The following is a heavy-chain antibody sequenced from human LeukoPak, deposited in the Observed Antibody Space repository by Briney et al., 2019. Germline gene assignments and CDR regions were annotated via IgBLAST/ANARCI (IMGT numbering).Heavy chain of an antibody. CDR1: GYTFTGYW. CDR2: ISPSGGST. J-gene: IGHJ6*03. D-gene: IGHD5-12*01. CDR3: ARIPGRLRADYYYYYMDV. Sequence: GASVKVSCKAFGYTFTGYWMHWVRQAPGQGPEWMGVISPSGGSTIYAQKFKGRVTMTTDTSTSTAYMELRSLRSDDTAVYYCARIPGRLRADYYYYYMDVWGKGTTVTVSS. V-gene: IGHV1-46*01.